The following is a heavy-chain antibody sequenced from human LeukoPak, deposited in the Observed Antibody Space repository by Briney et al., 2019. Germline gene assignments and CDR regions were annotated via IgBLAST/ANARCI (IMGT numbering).Heavy chain of an antibody. Sequence: GGSLRLSCAASGFTFSSYAMSWVRQAPGKGLEWVSAISGSGGSTYYADSVKGRFTISRDNSKNTLYLQINSLRAEDTAVYYCAKDLGYVDTAMVSDYWGQGTLVTVSS. CDR2: ISGSGGST. J-gene: IGHJ4*02. CDR1: GFTFSSYA. CDR3: AKDLGYVDTAMVSDY. V-gene: IGHV3-23*01. D-gene: IGHD5-18*01.